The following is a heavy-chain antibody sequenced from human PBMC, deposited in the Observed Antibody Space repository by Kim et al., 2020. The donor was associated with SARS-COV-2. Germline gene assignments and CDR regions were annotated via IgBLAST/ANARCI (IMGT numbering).Heavy chain of an antibody. CDR2: ISSSSSYI. CDR1: GFTFSSYS. J-gene: IGHJ4*02. Sequence: GGSLRLSCAASGFTFSSYSMNWVRQAPGKGLEWVSSISSSSSYIYYADSVKGRFTISRDNAKNSLYLQMNSLRAEDTAVYYCARDLRGIAAAGRRWGQGTLVTVAS. D-gene: IGHD6-13*01. V-gene: IGHV3-21*01. CDR3: ARDLRGIAAAGRR.